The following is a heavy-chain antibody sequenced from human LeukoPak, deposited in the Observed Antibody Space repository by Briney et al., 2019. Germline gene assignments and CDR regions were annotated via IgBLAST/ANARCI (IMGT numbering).Heavy chain of an antibody. D-gene: IGHD3-10*01. Sequence: ASVKVSCKASGYTFTGYYIHWVRQAPGQGLEWMGWINPNSGGTNYAQKFQGRVTMTRDTSIRTAYMELSRLRSDDTAMYYCARYYIEGRCFDYWGQGTLVAVSS. CDR1: GYTFTGYY. CDR2: INPNSGGT. CDR3: ARYYIEGRCFDY. J-gene: IGHJ4*02. V-gene: IGHV1-2*02.